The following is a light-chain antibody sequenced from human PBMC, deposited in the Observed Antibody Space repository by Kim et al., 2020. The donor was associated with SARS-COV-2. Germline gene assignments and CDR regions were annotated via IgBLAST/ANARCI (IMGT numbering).Light chain of an antibody. CDR1: NIGSKS. V-gene: IGLV3-21*04. Sequence: SYELTQPPSVSVAPGKTARITCGGNNIGSKSVHWYQQKPGEAPVLVIYYDSDRPSGIPERFSGSNSGNTATLTIRRVEAGDEADYYCQVWDSSSDHSDWVVGGGTQMKVL. CDR3: QVWDSSSDHSDWV. J-gene: IGLJ3*02. CDR2: YDS.